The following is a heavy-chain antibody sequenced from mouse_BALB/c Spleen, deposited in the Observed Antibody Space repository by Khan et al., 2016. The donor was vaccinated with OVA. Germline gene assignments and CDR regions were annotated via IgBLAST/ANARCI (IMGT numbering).Heavy chain of an antibody. CDR2: IATGSGST. CDR1: GYTFTSYW. CDR3: ARSNYYGRSLYALDY. D-gene: IGHD1-1*01. Sequence: DMVKPGASVKLSCKASGYTFTSYWINWIKQRPGQGLEWIGRIATGSGSTNYNEMFKGKATLTVDTSFSTAYSQPSSMSPEDSAVSCCARSNYYGRSLYALDYRGQGTSVTVTS. J-gene: IGHJ4*01. V-gene: IGHV1S41*01.